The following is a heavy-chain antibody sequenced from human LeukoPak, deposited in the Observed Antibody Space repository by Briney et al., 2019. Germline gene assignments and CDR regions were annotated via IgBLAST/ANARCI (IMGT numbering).Heavy chain of an antibody. CDR3: AKDPNFYYCMDV. Sequence: PGGTLRLSCAASGFSFSSHGMSWVRQAPGKGLEWVSTISGRRDSTSYADSVKGRFTIFRDNSKNTLYLQMNSLRAEDTAVYYCAKDPNFYYCMDVWGKGTTVTISS. CDR1: GFSFSSHG. V-gene: IGHV3-23*01. CDR2: ISGRRDST. J-gene: IGHJ6*03.